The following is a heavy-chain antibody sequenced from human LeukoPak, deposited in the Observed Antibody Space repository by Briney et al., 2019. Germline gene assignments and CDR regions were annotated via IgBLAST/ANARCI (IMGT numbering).Heavy chain of an antibody. V-gene: IGHV3-30*02. J-gene: IGHJ3*02. CDR1: GFTFSSYG. CDR2: IRYDGSNK. CDR3: AKDPPPKTMIVATDAFDI. D-gene: IGHD3-22*01. Sequence: PGGSLRLSCAASGFTFSSYGMHWVRQAPGKGLEWVAFIRYDGSNKYYADPVKGRFTISRDNSKNTLYLQMNSLRAEDTAVYYCAKDPPPKTMIVATDAFDIWGQGTMVTVSS.